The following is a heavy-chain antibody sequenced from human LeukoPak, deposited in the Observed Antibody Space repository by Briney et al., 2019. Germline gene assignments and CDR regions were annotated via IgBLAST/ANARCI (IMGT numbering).Heavy chain of an antibody. D-gene: IGHD6-6*01. V-gene: IGHV1-2*02. CDR3: ARDMETYSSSSPWFDP. CDR1: GYTLTGYY. Sequence: WASVKVSCKASGYTLTGYYMHWVRQAPGQGLEWMGWINPNSGGTNYAQKFQGRVTMTRDTSISTAYMELSRLRSDDTAVYYCARDMETYSSSSPWFDPWGQGTLVTVSS. J-gene: IGHJ5*02. CDR2: INPNSGGT.